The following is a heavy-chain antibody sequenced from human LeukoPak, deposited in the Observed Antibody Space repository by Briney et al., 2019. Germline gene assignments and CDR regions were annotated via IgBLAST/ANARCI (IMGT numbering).Heavy chain of an antibody. J-gene: IGHJ6*02. CDR1: GGTFSSYA. Sequence: ASVNVSCKASGGTFSSYAISWVRQAPGQGLEWMGGIIPIFGTANYAQKFQGRVTITADESTSTAYMELSSLRSEDTAVYYCARDVAGYYYYGMDVWGQGTTVTVSS. CDR2: IIPIFGTA. D-gene: IGHD1-1*01. CDR3: ARDVAGYYYYGMDV. V-gene: IGHV1-69*13.